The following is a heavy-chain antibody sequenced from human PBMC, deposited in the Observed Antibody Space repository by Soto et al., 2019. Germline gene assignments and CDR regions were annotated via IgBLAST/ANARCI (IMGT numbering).Heavy chain of an antibody. CDR2: ISSSSSYT. J-gene: IGHJ5*02. D-gene: IGHD2-2*01. V-gene: IGHV3-11*03. CDR3: ARLGYCSSTSCRRRGGGWFDP. CDR1: GFTFSDYY. Sequence: GGSLRLSCAASGFTFSDYYMSWIRQAPGKGLEWVSYISSSSSYTNYADSVKGRFTISRDNAKNSLYLQMNSLRAEDTAVYYCARLGYCSSTSCRRRGGGWFDPWGQGTLVTVSS.